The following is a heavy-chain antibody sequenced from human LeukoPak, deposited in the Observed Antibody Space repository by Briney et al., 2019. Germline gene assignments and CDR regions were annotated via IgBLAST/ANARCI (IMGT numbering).Heavy chain of an antibody. CDR2: LSYDENNK. Sequence: GGSLRLSCAASGFTFSYYAMHWVRQAPGKGLEWVALLSYDENNKYYADSVKGRFTISRDNSKNTLYLQMNSLRAEDTAVYYCARRSGIAVAGAFDYWGQGTLVTVSS. D-gene: IGHD6-19*01. CDR3: ARRSGIAVAGAFDY. V-gene: IGHV3-30*04. J-gene: IGHJ4*02. CDR1: GFTFSYYA.